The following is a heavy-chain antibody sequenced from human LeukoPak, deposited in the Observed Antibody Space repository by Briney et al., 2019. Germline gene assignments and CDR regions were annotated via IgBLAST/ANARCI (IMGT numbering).Heavy chain of an antibody. Sequence: SETLSLTCTVSGGSISSGDYYWSWIHQPPGKGLEWIGYIYYSGSTYYNPSLKSRVTISVDTSKNQFSLKLSSVTAADTAVYYCARGGYYDSSGLYYWGQGTLVTVSS. V-gene: IGHV4-30-4*01. CDR2: IYYSGST. CDR3: ARGGYYDSSGLYY. CDR1: GGSISSGDYY. J-gene: IGHJ4*02. D-gene: IGHD3-22*01.